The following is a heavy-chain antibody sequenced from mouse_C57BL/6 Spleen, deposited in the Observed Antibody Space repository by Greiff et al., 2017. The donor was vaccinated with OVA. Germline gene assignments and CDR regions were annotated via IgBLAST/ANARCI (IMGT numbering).Heavy chain of an antibody. J-gene: IGHJ3*01. CDR1: GFTFSDYG. Sequence: VQLVESGGGLVKPGGSLKLSCAASGFTFSDYGMHWVRQAPEKGLEWVAYISSGSSTIYYADTVKGRFTISRDNAKNTLFLQMTSLRSEDTAMYYCARLYYGYDWFAYWGQGTLVTVSA. CDR2: ISSGSSTI. V-gene: IGHV5-17*01. D-gene: IGHD2-2*01. CDR3: ARLYYGYDWFAY.